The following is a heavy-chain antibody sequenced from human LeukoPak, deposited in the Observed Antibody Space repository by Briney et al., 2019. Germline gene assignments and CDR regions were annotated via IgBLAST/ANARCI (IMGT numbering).Heavy chain of an antibody. CDR2: IYHSGST. CDR1: GGSISSGGYS. Sequence: SETLSLTCAVSGGSISSGGYSWSWIRQPPGKGLGWIGYIYHSGSTYYNPSLKSRVTISVDRSKNQFSLKLSSVTAADTAVYYCARNYGSGSYFPFFDYWGQGTLVTVSS. D-gene: IGHD3-10*01. CDR3: ARNYGSGSYFPFFDY. J-gene: IGHJ4*02. V-gene: IGHV4-30-2*01.